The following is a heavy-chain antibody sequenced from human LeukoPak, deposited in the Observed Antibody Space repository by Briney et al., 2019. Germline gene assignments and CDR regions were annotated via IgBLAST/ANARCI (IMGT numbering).Heavy chain of an antibody. Sequence: SETLSLTCTVSGGSISSYHWSWIRQPAGKGLEWIGRFHITGSTNYNPSLKSRVTMSIDTSKNQFSLKLSSVTAADTAVYYCVRDGLYSYGYSYFDYWGQGTLVTVFS. V-gene: IGHV4-4*07. CDR3: VRDGLYSYGYSYFDY. CDR2: FHITGST. J-gene: IGHJ4*02. D-gene: IGHD5-18*01. CDR1: GGSISSYH.